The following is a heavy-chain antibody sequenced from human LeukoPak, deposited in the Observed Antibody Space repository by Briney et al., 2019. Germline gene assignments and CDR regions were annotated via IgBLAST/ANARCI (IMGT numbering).Heavy chain of an antibody. J-gene: IGHJ4*02. CDR3: ARGTLRYFDWLPPEIDY. CDR1: GGSISSYY. V-gene: IGHV4-59*01. D-gene: IGHD3-9*01. CDR2: IYCSGST. Sequence: PSETLSLTCTVSGGSISSYYWSWIRQPPGKGLEWIGYIYCSGSTNYNPSLKSRVTISVDTSKNQFSLKLSSVTAADTAVYYCARGTLRYFDWLPPEIDYWGQGTLVTVSS.